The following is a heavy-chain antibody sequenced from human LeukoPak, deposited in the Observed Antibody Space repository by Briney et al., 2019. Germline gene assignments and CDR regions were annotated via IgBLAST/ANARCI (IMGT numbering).Heavy chain of an antibody. Sequence: ALVKVSCKASGYSFTSYYMHWVRQAPGQGLEWIGIINPSGGITKYAQKLQGRVTMTRDTSTSTVYLEMSSLRSEDTAFYYCAKSISADYYYYGMDVWGQRTTVTVSS. CDR2: INPSGGIT. CDR3: AKSISADYYYYGMDV. D-gene: IGHD6-6*01. CDR1: GYSFTSYY. V-gene: IGHV1-46*01. J-gene: IGHJ6*02.